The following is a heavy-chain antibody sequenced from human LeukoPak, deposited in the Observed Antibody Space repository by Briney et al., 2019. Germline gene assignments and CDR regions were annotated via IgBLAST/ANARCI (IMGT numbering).Heavy chain of an antibody. CDR2: IDPSDSET. J-gene: IGHJ4*02. D-gene: IGHD5-18*01. CDR1: GYSFTSYW. Sequence: GESLKVSCKASGYSFTSYWIGWVRQMPGKGLEWMGIIDPSDSETRYTPSFQGQVTISVDKSLTTADPQWNSLKASDTAMYYCARQTAMGRSGDYWGQGTLVTVSS. V-gene: IGHV5-51*01. CDR3: ARQTAMGRSGDY.